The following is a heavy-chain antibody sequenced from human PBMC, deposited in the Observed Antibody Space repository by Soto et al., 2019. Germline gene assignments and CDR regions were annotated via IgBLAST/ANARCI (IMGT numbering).Heavy chain of an antibody. CDR3: ARNVSFGERRGPNYFAY. V-gene: IGHV1-46*01. CDR2: IIPRGDNT. Sequence: QVQLVQSGAEVKKPGASVRISCKASGYTFTNFYLHWVRQAPGQGLEWMGIIIPRGDNTWYAQKFQGRVTMTRDTATSTVYMEVSGLRSEDTAIYYCARNVSFGERRGPNYFAYWGQGTLLTVSS. D-gene: IGHD1-1*01. CDR1: GYTFTNFY. J-gene: IGHJ4*02.